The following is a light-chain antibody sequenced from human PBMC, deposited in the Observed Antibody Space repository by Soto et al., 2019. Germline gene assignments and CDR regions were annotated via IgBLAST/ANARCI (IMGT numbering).Light chain of an antibody. Sequence: QPVLTQPPSVSGAPGQRVTISCTGNSSNIGAGYDVHWYQQIPGTTPKLLIYGNNNRPSGVPDRFSGSNSGTSASLAITGLQAEDEADYYCQSYDSSLSGVVFGGGTKLTVL. CDR2: GNN. V-gene: IGLV1-40*01. CDR3: QSYDSSLSGVV. CDR1: SSNIGAGYD. J-gene: IGLJ2*01.